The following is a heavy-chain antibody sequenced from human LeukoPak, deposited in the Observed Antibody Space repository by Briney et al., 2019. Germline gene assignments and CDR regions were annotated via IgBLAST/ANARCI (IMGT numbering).Heavy chain of an antibody. V-gene: IGHV4-34*01. D-gene: IGHD6-13*01. CDR3: ARGRLYSSSCFDI. CDR2: INHSGST. J-gene: IGHJ3*02. Sequence: PSETLSLTCAVYGGSFSGYYWSWIRQPPGKGLEWIGEINHSGSTNYNPSLKSRVTISVDTSKNQFSLKLSSVTAADTAVYYCARGRLYSSSCFDIWGQGTMVTVSS. CDR1: GGSFSGYY.